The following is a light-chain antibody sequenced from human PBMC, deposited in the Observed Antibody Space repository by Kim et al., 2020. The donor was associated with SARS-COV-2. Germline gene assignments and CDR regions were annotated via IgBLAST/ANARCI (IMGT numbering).Light chain of an antibody. CDR3: ATWDDSLNAYV. CDR1: HTHSRSNP. CDR2: HND. J-gene: IGLJ1*01. V-gene: IGLV1-44*01. Sequence: RVTVPCSGSHTHSRSNPGNWYRQLPGTAPKLLIDHNDKRPSGVPGRFSGSKSDTSVSLAISGLRSEDEGDYYCATWDDSLNAYVFGTGTKVTVL.